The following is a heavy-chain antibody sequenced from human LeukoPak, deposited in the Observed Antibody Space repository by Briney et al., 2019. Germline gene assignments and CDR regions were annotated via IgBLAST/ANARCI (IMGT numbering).Heavy chain of an antibody. CDR2: IGDSGVPT. CDR3: AKVATWTYFDS. D-gene: IGHD3/OR15-3a*01. Sequence: GGSLRPSCAASQFTFTTYAMSWVRQAPGRGLEWVSSIGDSGVPTYYADSVKGRFTISRDNSQNTLYLQMNSLGADDTAVYYCAKVATWTYFDSWGQGTLVTVSS. V-gene: IGHV3-23*01. CDR1: QFTFTTYA. J-gene: IGHJ4*02.